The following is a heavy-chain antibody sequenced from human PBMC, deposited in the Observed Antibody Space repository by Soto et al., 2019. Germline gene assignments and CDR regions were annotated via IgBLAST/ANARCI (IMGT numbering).Heavy chain of an antibody. CDR2: INPNGGST. J-gene: IGHJ4*02. CDR3: TRAGYTSSWSEASFEF. CDR1: GFMFTKYY. Sequence: QVQLLQSGSEVKEPGASMNISCKTSGFMFTKYYIHWVRQAPGQRPEWLAIINPNGGSTSYALKFQGRLTVTRDVSTTTVNLALKSLTSDDTAVYFCTRAGYTSSWSEASFEFWGQGTPVTVSA. D-gene: IGHD5-18*01. V-gene: IGHV1-46*03.